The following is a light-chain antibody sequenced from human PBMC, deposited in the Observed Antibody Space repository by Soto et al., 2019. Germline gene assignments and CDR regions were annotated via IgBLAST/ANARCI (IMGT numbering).Light chain of an antibody. CDR2: DTS. Sequence: EVVLTQSPATLSVSPGEGVTLSCRARQVIGDTLAWYQHKPGQTPRLLIYDTSARATGVPARCSGSRSGPEFHLTSHSLQSEAFAIYECQRYKNWPLTCGGGTKVESK. J-gene: IGKJ4*02. CDR3: QRYKNWPLT. V-gene: IGKV3-15*01. CDR1: QVIGDT.